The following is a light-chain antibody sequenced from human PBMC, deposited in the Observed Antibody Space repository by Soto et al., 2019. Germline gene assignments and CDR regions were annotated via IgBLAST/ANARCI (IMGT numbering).Light chain of an antibody. CDR3: SSYTSSTTLV. Sequence: QSALTQPASVSGSPGQSITISCTGTSSDVGAYNYVSWYQQHPDKAPKLLIFEVSNRPSGVSNRFSGSKFGNTASLTISGLQAEDEADYYCSSYTSSTTLVFGGGTKVTVL. CDR2: EVS. J-gene: IGLJ3*02. V-gene: IGLV2-14*01. CDR1: SSDVGAYNY.